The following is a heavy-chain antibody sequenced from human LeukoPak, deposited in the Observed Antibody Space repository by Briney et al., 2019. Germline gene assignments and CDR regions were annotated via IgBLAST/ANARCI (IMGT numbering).Heavy chain of an antibody. J-gene: IGHJ5*02. D-gene: IGHD3-9*01. Sequence: ASVTVSFKVSGYTLTELSMHWVRQAPGKGLEWMGGFDPEDGETIYAQKFQGRVTMTEDTSTDTAYMELSSLRSEDTAVYYCATSRPEYHYDILTGYHYRNWFDPWGQGTLVTVSS. CDR1: GYTLTELS. V-gene: IGHV1-24*01. CDR2: FDPEDGET. CDR3: ATSRPEYHYDILTGYHYRNWFDP.